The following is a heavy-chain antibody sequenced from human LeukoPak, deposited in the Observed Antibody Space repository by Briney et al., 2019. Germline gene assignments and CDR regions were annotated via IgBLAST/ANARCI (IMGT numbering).Heavy chain of an antibody. Sequence: EASVKVSCKASGYNFGIFGMSRGRQAPGQGLEWMGWISANNGNTKYAQKLQGRVTMTTDTSTSTAYMELRSLRSDDPAVHYCARLGVVVPSAWFDPWGQGTLVTVSP. D-gene: IGHD2-2*01. CDR3: ARLGVVVPSAWFDP. CDR1: GYNFGIFG. CDR2: ISANNGNT. V-gene: IGHV1-18*01. J-gene: IGHJ5*02.